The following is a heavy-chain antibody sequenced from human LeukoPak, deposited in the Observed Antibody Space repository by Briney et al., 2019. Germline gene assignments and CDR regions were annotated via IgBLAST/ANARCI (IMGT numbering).Heavy chain of an antibody. Sequence: SETLSLTCTVHGVSISSYYCSWYRQPPGKGLEWIGYIYYSGSTKYNPSLKSRVTISVDTSKNQFSLKLSSVTAADTAVYYCARSASSSGYSSSWLSYFDYWGQGTLVTVSS. CDR2: IYYSGST. CDR3: ARSASSSGYSSSWLSYFDY. J-gene: IGHJ4*02. D-gene: IGHD6-13*01. V-gene: IGHV4-59*01. CDR1: GVSISSYY.